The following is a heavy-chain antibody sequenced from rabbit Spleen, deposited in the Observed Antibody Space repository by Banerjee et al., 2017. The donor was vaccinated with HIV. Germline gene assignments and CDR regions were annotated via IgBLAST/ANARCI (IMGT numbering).Heavy chain of an antibody. D-gene: IGHD1-1*01. V-gene: IGHV1S45*01. Sequence: LEESGGGLVKPGGTLTLTCSVSGFSFSSNWICWVRQAPGKGLEWIACIDTNDGDTDYATWAKGRFTCSKTSSTTVTLQITSLTAADTATYFCARNYVNAFDPWGQGTLVTVS. CDR3: ARNYVNAFDP. CDR2: IDTNDGDT. CDR1: GFSFSSNW. J-gene: IGHJ2*01.